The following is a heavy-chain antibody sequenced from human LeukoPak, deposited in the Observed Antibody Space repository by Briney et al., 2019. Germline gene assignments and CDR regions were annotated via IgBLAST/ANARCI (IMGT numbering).Heavy chain of an antibody. V-gene: IGHV3-30*02. CDR1: GFTFSAYA. CDR3: AKVFIRYCSSTSCDALDL. Sequence: QTGGSLRLSCAASGFTFSAYAMHWVRQAPGKGLEWVAFIRYDGLNKYYTDSVKGRFTISRDNSENTLYLQMNSLRVEDTAVYYCAKVFIRYCSSTSCDALDLWGQGTMVTVSS. CDR2: IRYDGLNK. J-gene: IGHJ3*01. D-gene: IGHD2-2*01.